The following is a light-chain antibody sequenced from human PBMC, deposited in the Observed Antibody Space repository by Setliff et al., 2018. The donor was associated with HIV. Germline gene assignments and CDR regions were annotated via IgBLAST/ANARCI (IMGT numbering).Light chain of an antibody. CDR3: CSYGSSDTFV. CDR2: EVT. J-gene: IGLJ1*01. CDR1: SSDVGSYNL. Sequence: QSVLTQPASVSGSPGQPITISCTGTSSDVGSYNLVSWYQQRPGKAPKLIMYEVTKWPSGISDRFSGSKSGNTASLTISGLQADDEADYYCCSYGSSDTFVFGTGTKVTVL. V-gene: IGLV2-23*02.